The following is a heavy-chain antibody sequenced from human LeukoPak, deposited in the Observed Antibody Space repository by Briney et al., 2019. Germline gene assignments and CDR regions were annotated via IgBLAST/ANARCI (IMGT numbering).Heavy chain of an antibody. J-gene: IGHJ3*02. D-gene: IGHD1-26*01. Sequence: SETLSLTCTVSGGSVTIYYWSWIRQPAGKGLEWIGRLYTDGSTKNNPSLKSRVTMSVDTSKNQFSLKLSSVTAADTAVYYCARDLGSSSAFDIWGQGTMVTVSS. CDR1: GGSVTIYY. CDR3: ARDLGSSSAFDI. CDR2: LYTDGST. V-gene: IGHV4-4*07.